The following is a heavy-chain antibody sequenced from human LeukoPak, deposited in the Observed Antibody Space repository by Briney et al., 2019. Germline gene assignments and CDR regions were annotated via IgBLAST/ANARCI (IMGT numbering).Heavy chain of an antibody. D-gene: IGHD3-10*01. CDR2: IRYDGSEK. J-gene: IGHJ4*02. CDR3: ARDYWFGEFRYFDF. CDR1: GFTFSRYG. V-gene: IGHV3-33*01. Sequence: GGSLRLSCAASGFTFSRYGIHWVRQAPGKGLEWVAVIRYDGSEKNYADSVKGRFTISRDNSKSTLYLQMNSLRAEDTAVYYCARDYWFGEFRYFDFWGQGTLVTVSS.